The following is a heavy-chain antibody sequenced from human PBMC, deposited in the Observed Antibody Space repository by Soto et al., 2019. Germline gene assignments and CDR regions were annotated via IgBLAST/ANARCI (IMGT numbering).Heavy chain of an antibody. V-gene: IGHV4-4*02. CDR3: ASPWGSFLTGRADALDI. Sequence: SESLSLACAVSVGSSSSSTWWSWVRQPPGKGLGWIGEIYQNGGTNYSPSLRSRVTLSVDKSKNQFSLRLNSVTAADTAVYYCASPWGSFLTGRADALDIWGQGTMVTVSS. D-gene: IGHD3-9*01. CDR1: VGSSSSSTW. J-gene: IGHJ3*02. CDR2: IYQNGGT.